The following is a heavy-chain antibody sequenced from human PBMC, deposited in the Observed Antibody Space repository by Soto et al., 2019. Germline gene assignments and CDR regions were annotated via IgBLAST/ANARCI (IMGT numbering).Heavy chain of an antibody. J-gene: IGHJ6*02. D-gene: IGHD2-8*01. CDR2: IFHSGNT. Sequence: QVQLQESGPGLVKPSGTLSLTCAVSSGSIDTTNWWSWVRQPPGKGLEWIGEIFHSGNTYYNPSLAIRVTISVDTSKNQFSLSLRSVTAADTAVYYCARRTWGMDGWGQGTTVTVSS. V-gene: IGHV4-4*02. CDR1: SGSIDTTNW. CDR3: ARRTWGMDG.